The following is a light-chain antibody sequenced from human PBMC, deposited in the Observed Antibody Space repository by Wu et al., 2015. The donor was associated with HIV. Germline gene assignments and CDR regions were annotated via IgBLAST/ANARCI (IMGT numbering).Light chain of an antibody. V-gene: IGKV1-NL1*01. CDR3: QQYYSTPPWT. Sequence: DIQMTQSPSSLSASVGDRVTITCRASQGISNSLAWYQQKPGKAPKLLLYAASRLKSGVPSRFSGSGSGTDYTLTISSLQPEDFATYYCQQYYSTPPWTFGQGTKVEIK. J-gene: IGKJ1*01. CDR1: QGISNS. CDR2: AAS.